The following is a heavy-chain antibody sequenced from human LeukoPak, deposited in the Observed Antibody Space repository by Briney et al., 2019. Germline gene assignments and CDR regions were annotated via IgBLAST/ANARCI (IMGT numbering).Heavy chain of an antibody. CDR2: IYSSGST. Sequence: PSETLSLTCTVSGGSISNYYWSWIRQPPGKGLEWIGYIYSSGSTNYNPSLKSRVTISVDPSKNQFSLKLSSVTAADTAVYYCARGPLRPDYVWGSYRYRYYYGMDVWGQGTTVTVSS. V-gene: IGHV4-59*08. CDR1: GGSISNYY. D-gene: IGHD3-16*02. CDR3: ARGPLRPDYVWGSYRYRYYYGMDV. J-gene: IGHJ6*02.